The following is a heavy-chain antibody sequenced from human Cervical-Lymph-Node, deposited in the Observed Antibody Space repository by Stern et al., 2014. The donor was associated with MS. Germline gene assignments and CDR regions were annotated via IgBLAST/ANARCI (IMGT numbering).Heavy chain of an antibody. D-gene: IGHD6-19*01. Sequence: VQLVESGGGVVQPGRSLRLSCAASGFTFGSHAMHWVRQAPGKGLDWVAIISYDGNSEHYSEPRKGRFTISRDNSNNTLYLQMNSLRAEGTAMYYCAKPAVARYFDYWGQGTQVTVSS. CDR1: GFTFGSHA. CDR2: ISYDGNSE. V-gene: IGHV3-30-3*02. CDR3: AKPAVARYFDY. J-gene: IGHJ4*02.